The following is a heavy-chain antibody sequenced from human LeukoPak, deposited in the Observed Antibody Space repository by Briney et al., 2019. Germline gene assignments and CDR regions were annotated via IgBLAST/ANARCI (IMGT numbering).Heavy chain of an antibody. V-gene: IGHV4-61*01. Sequence: PSETLSLTCTVSGGSVSSGSYYWSWIRQPPGKGLEWIGYIYYSGSTNYNPSLKSRVTISVDTSKNQFSLKLSSVTAADTAVYCCARVGSSSWTVRYWGQGTLVTVSS. CDR1: GGSVSSGSYY. D-gene: IGHD6-13*01. CDR3: ARVGSSSWTVRY. J-gene: IGHJ4*02. CDR2: IYYSGST.